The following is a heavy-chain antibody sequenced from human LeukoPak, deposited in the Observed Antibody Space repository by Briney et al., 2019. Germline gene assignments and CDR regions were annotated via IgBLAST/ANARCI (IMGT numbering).Heavy chain of an antibody. V-gene: IGHV1-69*04. CDR2: IIPILGIA. D-gene: IGHD1-26*01. CDR1: GGTFSSYA. CDR3: AREGQRSGSYYPNDY. Sequence: SVKVSYTASGGTFSSYATSWVRQAPGQGLEWMGRIIPILGIANYAQKFQGRVTITADKSTSTAYMELSSLRSEDTAVYYCAREGQRSGSYYPNDYWGQGTLVTVSS. J-gene: IGHJ4*02.